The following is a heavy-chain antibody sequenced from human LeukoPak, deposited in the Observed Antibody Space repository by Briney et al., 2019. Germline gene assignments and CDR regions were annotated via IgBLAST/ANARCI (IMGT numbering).Heavy chain of an antibody. D-gene: IGHD5-18*01. J-gene: IGHJ6*02. CDR1: GFTFSSYG. Sequence: GGSLRLSCAASGFTFSSYGMHWVRQAPGKGLEWVAVISYDGSNKYYADSVEGRFTISRDNSKNTLYLQMNSLRAEDTAVYYCAKDSVAMVYYYYYGMDVWGQGTTVTVSS. CDR2: ISYDGSNK. CDR3: AKDSVAMVYYYYYGMDV. V-gene: IGHV3-30*18.